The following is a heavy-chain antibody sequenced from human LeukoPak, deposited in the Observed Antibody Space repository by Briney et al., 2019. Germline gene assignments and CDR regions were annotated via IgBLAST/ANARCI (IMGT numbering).Heavy chain of an antibody. CDR3: TRHDYGDYVSVAFDI. V-gene: IGHV3-73*01. J-gene: IGHJ3*02. CDR1: GFTFSGSA. D-gene: IGHD4-17*01. Sequence: GGSLRLSCAASGFTFSGSAMHWVRQASGKGVEWVGRIRSKANSYATAYAASVKGRFTISRDDSKNTAYLQMNSLKTEDTAVYYCTRHDYGDYVSVAFDIWGQGTMVTVSS. CDR2: IRSKANSYAT.